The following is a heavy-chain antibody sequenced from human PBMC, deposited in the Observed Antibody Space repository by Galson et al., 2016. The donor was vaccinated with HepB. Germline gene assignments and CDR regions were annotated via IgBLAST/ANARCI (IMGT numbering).Heavy chain of an antibody. CDR2: ISSNSLYI. Sequence: SLRLSCAASGFTFSNFNMNWVRQTPGKGLEWVSSISSNSLYIYYADSVKGRFTISRDNAKNSLCLQMNSLRTEDTAVYYCATSDGSGTYSYYYHYYYMDVWGKGTTVTVSS. J-gene: IGHJ6*03. D-gene: IGHD3-10*01. CDR1: GFTFSNFN. V-gene: IGHV3-21*01. CDR3: ATSDGSGTYSYYYHYYYMDV.